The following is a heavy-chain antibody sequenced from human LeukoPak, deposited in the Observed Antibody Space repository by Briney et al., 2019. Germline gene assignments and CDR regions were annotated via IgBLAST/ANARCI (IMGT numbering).Heavy chain of an antibody. CDR1: GGSISSGGYY. D-gene: IGHD2-2*01. Sequence: PSETLSLTCTVSGGSISSGGYYWSWIRQHPGKGLEWIGYIYYSGSTYYNPSLKSRVTISVDTSKNQFSLKLSSVTAADTAMYYCARDRVVVVPAALGETITIHYGMDVWGQGTTVTVSS. V-gene: IGHV4-31*03. CDR3: ARDRVVVVPAALGETITIHYGMDV. J-gene: IGHJ6*02. CDR2: IYYSGST.